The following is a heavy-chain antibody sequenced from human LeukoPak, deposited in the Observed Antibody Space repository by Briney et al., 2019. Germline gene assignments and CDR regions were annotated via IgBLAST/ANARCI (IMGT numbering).Heavy chain of an antibody. CDR3: ARTSPQVLRFLEWLLQDFDY. D-gene: IGHD3-3*01. Sequence: ASVKVSCKASGYTFTGYYMHWVRQAPGQGLEWMGWINPNSGGTNYAQKFQGRVTMTRDTSISTAHMELSRLRSDDTAVYYCARTSPQVLRFLEWLLQDFDYWGQGTLVTVSS. CDR1: GYTFTGYY. J-gene: IGHJ4*02. V-gene: IGHV1-2*02. CDR2: INPNSGGT.